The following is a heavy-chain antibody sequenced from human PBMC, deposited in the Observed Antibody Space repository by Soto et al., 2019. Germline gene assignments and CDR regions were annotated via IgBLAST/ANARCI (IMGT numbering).Heavy chain of an antibody. D-gene: IGHD3-3*01. CDR2: INPSGGST. Sequence: QVQLVQSGAEVKKPGASVKVSCRASGYTFTSYYMHWVRQAPGQGLEWMGIINPSGGSTSYAQKFQGRVTMTRDTSTSTVYMELSSLRSEDTAVYYCARDRDFWSGKGWFDPWGQGTLVTVSS. CDR1: GYTFTSYY. J-gene: IGHJ5*02. CDR3: ARDRDFWSGKGWFDP. V-gene: IGHV1-46*03.